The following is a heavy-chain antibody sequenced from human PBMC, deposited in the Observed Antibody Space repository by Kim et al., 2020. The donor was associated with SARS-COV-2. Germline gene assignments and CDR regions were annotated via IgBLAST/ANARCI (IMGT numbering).Heavy chain of an antibody. CDR2: IYYSGST. CDR3: ARDRAANYYYYGMDV. CDR1: GGSISSGGYY. D-gene: IGHD2-15*01. J-gene: IGHJ6*02. Sequence: SETLSLTCTVSGGSISSGGYYWSWIRQHPGKGLEWIGYIYYSGSTYYNPSLKSRVTISVDTSKNQFSLKLSSVTAADTAVYYCARDRAANYYYYGMDVWGQGTTVTVSS. V-gene: IGHV4-31*03.